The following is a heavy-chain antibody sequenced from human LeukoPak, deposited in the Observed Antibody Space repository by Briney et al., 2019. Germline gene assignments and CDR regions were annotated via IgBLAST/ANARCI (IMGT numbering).Heavy chain of an antibody. CDR2: LGISRGYT. J-gene: IGHJ5*02. CDR1: GFTLSSYA. V-gene: IGHV3-23*01. D-gene: IGHD2-21*01. Sequence: GGSLRLSCVASGFTLSSYAMSWVRQAPGKGLQWVASLGISRGYTWYAGSVKGRFTISRDSSKNTLYLQMNSLTAEDTAMHYCVRAYHPGGWFDPWGQGTLVTVSS. CDR3: VRAYHPGGWFDP.